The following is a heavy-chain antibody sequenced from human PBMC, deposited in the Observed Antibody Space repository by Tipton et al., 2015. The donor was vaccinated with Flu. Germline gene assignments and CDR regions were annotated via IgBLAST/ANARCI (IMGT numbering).Heavy chain of an antibody. CDR3: ARAEGPEDGYGY. J-gene: IGHJ4*02. CDR2: IYRGGST. CDR1: GFTVSSNY. V-gene: IGHV3-53*01. D-gene: IGHD5-18*01. Sequence: SLRLSCAASGFTVSSNYMAWVRQAPGKGLEWVSVIYRGGSTYYADSVKGRFTISRDNSKNTLYLQMNSLRAEDTAIYYCARAEGPEDGYGYWGQGTLVTVSS.